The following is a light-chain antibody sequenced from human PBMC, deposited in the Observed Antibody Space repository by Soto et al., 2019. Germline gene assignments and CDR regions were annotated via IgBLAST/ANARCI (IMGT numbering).Light chain of an antibody. CDR1: QGISNY. V-gene: IGKV1-9*01. J-gene: IGKJ3*01. CDR2: GAS. Sequence: DFQLTQSPSFLSASVGDRVTITCRAGQGISNYLAWYHQKPGKAPKVLIHGASTLQSGVPSRFSGSGSGTEFTLTISSLQPEDSATYYCQQLKSFPFTFGPGTKVDIK. CDR3: QQLKSFPFT.